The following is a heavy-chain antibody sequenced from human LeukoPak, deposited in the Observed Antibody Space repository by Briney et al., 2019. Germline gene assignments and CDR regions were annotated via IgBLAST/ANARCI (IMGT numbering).Heavy chain of an antibody. CDR3: AKAANYDILTGYYLDY. CDR2: ISGSGGST. CDR1: GFTFSSYA. J-gene: IGHJ4*02. D-gene: IGHD3-9*01. V-gene: IGHV3-23*01. Sequence: GGSLRLSCAASGFTFSSYAMSWVRQAPGKGLEWVSAISGSGGSTYYADSVKGRFTISRDNSKITLYLQMNNLRAEDTAIYYCAKAANYDILTGYYLDYWGQGTLVTVSS.